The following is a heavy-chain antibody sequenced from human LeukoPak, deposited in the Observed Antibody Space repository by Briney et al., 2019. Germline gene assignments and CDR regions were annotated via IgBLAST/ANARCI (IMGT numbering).Heavy chain of an antibody. D-gene: IGHD6-19*01. V-gene: IGHV4-59*12. CDR2: IYYSGST. CDR1: GGSISSYY. CDR3: ARQYDSGWYKGYFQY. Sequence: SETLSLTCTVSGGSISSYYWSWIRQPPGKGLEWIGYIYYSGSTNYNPSLKSRVTISVDTSKNQFSLKVTSVTAADTAVYYCARQYDSGWYKGYFQYWGQGTLVTVSS. J-gene: IGHJ1*01.